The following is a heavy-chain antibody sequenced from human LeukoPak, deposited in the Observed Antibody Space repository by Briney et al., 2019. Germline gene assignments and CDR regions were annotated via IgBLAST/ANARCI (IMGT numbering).Heavy chain of an antibody. V-gene: IGHV3-23*01. J-gene: IGHJ4*02. CDR3: ARGLGSSGWYYLFDN. CDR1: GFSFSNYA. D-gene: IGHD6-19*01. Sequence: GGSLRLSCAASGFSFSNYAMTWVRQAPGKGLEWVSSIGGSGGGTYYADSVKGRFTISRDNAKNSLYLQLNTLRAEDTAVYYCARGLGSSGWYYLFDNRGQGALVTVSS. CDR2: IGGSGGGT.